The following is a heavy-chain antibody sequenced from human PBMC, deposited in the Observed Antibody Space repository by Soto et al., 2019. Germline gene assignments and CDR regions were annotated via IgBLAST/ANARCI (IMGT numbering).Heavy chain of an antibody. Sequence: GASVKVSCKASGYTFTSYYMHWVRQAPGQGLEWMGIINPSGGSTSYAQKFQGRVTMTRDTSTGTVYMELSSLRSEDTAVYYCARDNLVVAGTTYYYGMDVWGQGTTVTVSS. V-gene: IGHV1-46*01. D-gene: IGHD6-19*01. J-gene: IGHJ6*02. CDR1: GYTFTSYY. CDR2: INPSGGST. CDR3: ARDNLVVAGTTYYYGMDV.